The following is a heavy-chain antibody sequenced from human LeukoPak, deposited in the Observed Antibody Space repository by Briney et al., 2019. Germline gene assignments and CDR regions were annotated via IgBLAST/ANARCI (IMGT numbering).Heavy chain of an antibody. J-gene: IGHJ4*02. CDR3: ARALRRYSSSYDFDY. D-gene: IGHD6-6*01. V-gene: IGHV3-30-3*01. CDR2: ISYDGSNK. Sequence: PGGPLTLPCAPSGFTFSSYAIHWVGPPPPKELAGVAVISYDGSNKYFADSVKGRFTITRDNSKNTLYLQMNSLRAEDTAVYYCARALRRYSSSYDFDYWGQGTLVTVSS. CDR1: GFTFSSYA.